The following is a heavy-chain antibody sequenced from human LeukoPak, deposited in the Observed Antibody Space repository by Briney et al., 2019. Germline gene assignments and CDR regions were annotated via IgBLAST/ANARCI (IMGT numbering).Heavy chain of an antibody. Sequence: ASVKVSCKASGYTFTSYDINWVRQATGQGLEWMGWMNPNGGNTVYAQKFQGRVTMTRNTSISTAYMELSSLRSEDTAVYYCARARNVLLWFGELLKFRRRFYYGMDVWGQGTTVTVSS. V-gene: IGHV1-8*01. CDR2: MNPNGGNT. J-gene: IGHJ6*02. CDR1: GYTFTSYD. D-gene: IGHD3-10*01. CDR3: ARARNVLLWFGELLKFRRRFYYGMDV.